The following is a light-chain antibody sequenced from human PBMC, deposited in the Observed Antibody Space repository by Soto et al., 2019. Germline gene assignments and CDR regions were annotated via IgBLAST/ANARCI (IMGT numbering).Light chain of an antibody. CDR2: GAS. V-gene: IGKV3-20*01. CDR1: QNVRSNY. CDR3: QQLNSYPLLT. J-gene: IGKJ4*01. Sequence: EIVLTQSPGTLSLSPGERVTLSCRASQNVRSNYLAWYQQKPGQAPRLLIYGASTRASGIPERFSGSGSGTDITPTISSLQPEDFATYYCQQLNSYPLLTFGGGTKVEIK.